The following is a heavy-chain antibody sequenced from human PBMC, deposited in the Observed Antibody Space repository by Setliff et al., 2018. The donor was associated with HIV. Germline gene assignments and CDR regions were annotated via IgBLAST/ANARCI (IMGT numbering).Heavy chain of an antibody. D-gene: IGHD6-19*01. V-gene: IGHV4-59*08. J-gene: IGHJ5*02. CDR2: IYYSGST. CDR3: ARVIMAVAGTPYHFWFDP. Sequence: SETLSLTCTVSDGSFSSDYWTWIRQTPGKGLEWIGYIYYSGSTKYNPSLTSRVTISVDTSKNQFSLKLSSVTAADTAVYYCARVIMAVAGTPYHFWFDPWGQGTLVTVSS. CDR1: DGSFSSDY.